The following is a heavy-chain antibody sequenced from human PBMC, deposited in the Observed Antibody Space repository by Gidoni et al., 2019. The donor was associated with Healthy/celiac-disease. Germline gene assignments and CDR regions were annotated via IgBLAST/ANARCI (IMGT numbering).Heavy chain of an antibody. V-gene: IGHV1-8*01. Sequence: VAALTQPSAPVKVSCKASGYTFTSYDSNWVRQATGQGLEWMGWMNPNSGNTGYAQKFQGRVTMTRNTSISTAYMELRSLRSEDTAVYYCARRTELYYGSGSYSHWFDPWGQGTLVTVSS. D-gene: IGHD3-10*01. CDR2: MNPNSGNT. J-gene: IGHJ5*02. CDR3: ARRTELYYGSGSYSHWFDP. CDR1: GYTFTSYD.